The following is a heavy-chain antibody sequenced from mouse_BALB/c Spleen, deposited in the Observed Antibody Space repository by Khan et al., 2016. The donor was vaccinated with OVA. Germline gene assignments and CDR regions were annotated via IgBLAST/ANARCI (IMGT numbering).Heavy chain of an antibody. D-gene: IGHD2-10*01. J-gene: IGHJ4*01. Sequence: QIQLVQSGPELKKPGETVKISCKASGYTFTNYGMNWVKQSPGKALKWMGWINTYTGEPTYTEDFKGRFAFSLETSASTAYLQINNLKNEDTATYFWARPPYFPYPLAYWGKGTSVSVSS. CDR3: ARPPYFPYPLAY. CDR2: INTYTGEP. V-gene: IGHV9-3-1*01. CDR1: GYTFTNYG.